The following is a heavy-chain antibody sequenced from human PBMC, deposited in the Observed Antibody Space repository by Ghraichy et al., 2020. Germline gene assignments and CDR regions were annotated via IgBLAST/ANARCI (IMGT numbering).Heavy chain of an antibody. J-gene: IGHJ4*02. Sequence: GGSLRLSCAASGFTFSNAWMSWVRQAPGKGLEWVDRIKSKTDGGTTDYAAPVKGRFTISRDDSKNTLYLQMNSLKTEDTAVYYCTTDEKLVWQLVPHLDYWGQGTLVTVSS. V-gene: IGHV3-15*01. CDR3: TTDEKLVWQLVPHLDY. CDR1: GFTFSNAW. D-gene: IGHD6-6*01. CDR2: IKSKTDGGTT.